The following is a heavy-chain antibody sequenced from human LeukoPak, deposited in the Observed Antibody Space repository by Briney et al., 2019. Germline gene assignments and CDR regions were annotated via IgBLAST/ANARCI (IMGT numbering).Heavy chain of an antibody. J-gene: IGHJ6*03. D-gene: IGHD2-15*01. CDR2: INPSGTGT. CDR1: GYTITNNY. V-gene: IGHV1-46*01. CDR3: ASRRLHCSGGSCYGWKHYYYYYMDV. Sequence: ASVKVSCKASGYTITNNYMHWVRQAPGQGLEWMGVINPSGTGTSYAQKFQGRITMSRDTSKNQFSLKLSSVTAADTAVYYCASRRLHCSGGSCYGWKHYYYYYMDVWGKGTTVTVSS.